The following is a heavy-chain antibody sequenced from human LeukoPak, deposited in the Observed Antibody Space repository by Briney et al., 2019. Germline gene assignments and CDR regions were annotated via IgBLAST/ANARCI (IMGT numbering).Heavy chain of an antibody. J-gene: IGHJ4*02. V-gene: IGHV1-2*04. CDR2: INPNSGGT. Sequence: ASVKVSCKASGYTFTGYYMHWVRQAPGQGLEWMGWINPNSGGTNYAQKFQGWVTTTRDTSISTAYMELSRLRSDDTAVYYCAITYSSGWAFDYWGQGTLVTVSS. CDR3: AITYSSGWAFDY. D-gene: IGHD6-19*01. CDR1: GYTFTGYY.